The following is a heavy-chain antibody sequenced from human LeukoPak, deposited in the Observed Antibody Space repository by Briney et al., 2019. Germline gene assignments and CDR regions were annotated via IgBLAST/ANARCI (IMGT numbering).Heavy chain of an antibody. J-gene: IGHJ5*02. CDR2: IKSKTDGGTT. Sequence: GGSLRLSCAASGFTFKSAWMNWDRQAPGKGLEWVGRIKSKTDGGTTDYAAPVKGRFSISRDDSTNTLYLQMNSLKAEDTAVYYCTSFTISSGFPWGQGTLVTVSS. V-gene: IGHV3-15*07. CDR1: GFTFKSAW. CDR3: TSFTISSGFP. D-gene: IGHD6-6*01.